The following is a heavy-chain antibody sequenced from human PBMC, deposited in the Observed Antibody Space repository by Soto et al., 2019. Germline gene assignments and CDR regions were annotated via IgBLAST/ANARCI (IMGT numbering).Heavy chain of an antibody. Sequence: GGSFRLSCAASGFAFSNYAMTWGRQDPGKGLEWVSTISGSGGSTYYADSVKGRFTISRDNSKNTLYLQMNSLRAEDTAVYYCAKDQGSSWYEIDYWGQGTLVTVSS. CDR2: ISGSGGST. V-gene: IGHV3-23*01. CDR1: GFAFSNYA. J-gene: IGHJ4*02. CDR3: AKDQGSSWYEIDY. D-gene: IGHD6-13*01.